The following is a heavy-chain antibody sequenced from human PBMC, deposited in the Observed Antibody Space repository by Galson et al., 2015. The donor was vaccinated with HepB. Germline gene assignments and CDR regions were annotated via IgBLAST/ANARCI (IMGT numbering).Heavy chain of an antibody. CDR2: ISRCGNTR. CDR3: ARGASYYDWTGYPDEKYCGMDV. V-gene: IGHV3-74*01. J-gene: IGHJ6*02. Sequence: SLRLSCATSGFSFSSFWMNWVRQVPGKGLLWVSRISRCGNTRNYTDSVEGRFTISRDNANNALYLEMNSLRAEDTAVYYCARGASYYDWTGYPDEKYCGMDVWGQGTTVIVSS. CDR1: GFSFSSFW. D-gene: IGHD3/OR15-3a*01.